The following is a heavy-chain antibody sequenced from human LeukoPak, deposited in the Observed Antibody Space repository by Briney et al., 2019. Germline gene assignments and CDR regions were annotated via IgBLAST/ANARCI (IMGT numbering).Heavy chain of an antibody. CDR2: ITRSSSYI. J-gene: IGHJ4*02. V-gene: IGHV3-21*03. Sequence: GGSLRLSCAASGFTFSSYSMNWVRQAPGKGLQWVSSITRSSSYIYYADSVKGRFTISRDNAKNSLYLQMNSLKTEDTAVYYCTTDRGTTVTDFDYWGQGTLVTVSS. D-gene: IGHD4-17*01. CDR3: TTDRGTTVTDFDY. CDR1: GFTFSSYS.